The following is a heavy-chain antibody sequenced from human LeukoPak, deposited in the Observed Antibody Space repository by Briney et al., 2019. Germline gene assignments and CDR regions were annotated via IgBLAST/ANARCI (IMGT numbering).Heavy chain of an antibody. Sequence: SETLSLTCTVSGGSISSGDYYWRWIRQPPGKGLEWIGYIYYSGSTYYNPSLRSRVTISVDTSKNQFSLKLSSVTAADTAVYYCARGPRYGDYGLFDPWGQGTLVTVSS. D-gene: IGHD4-17*01. CDR2: IYYSGST. V-gene: IGHV4-30-4*01. CDR3: ARGPRYGDYGLFDP. CDR1: GGSISSGDYY. J-gene: IGHJ5*02.